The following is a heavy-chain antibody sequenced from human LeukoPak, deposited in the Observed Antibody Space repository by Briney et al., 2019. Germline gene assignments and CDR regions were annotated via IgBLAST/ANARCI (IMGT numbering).Heavy chain of an antibody. CDR1: GVSVSSYY. CDR2: IYYSGST. J-gene: IGHJ3*02. V-gene: IGHV4-59*02. Sequence: SETLSLTCTVSGVSVSSYYWTWIRQPPGEGLGWNGYIYYSGSTNYNPALKSRVTISVDTSKNQFSLKLSSVTAADTAVYYCARALQPGVYAFDIWGQGTMVTVSS. CDR3: ARALQPGVYAFDI. D-gene: IGHD6-13*01.